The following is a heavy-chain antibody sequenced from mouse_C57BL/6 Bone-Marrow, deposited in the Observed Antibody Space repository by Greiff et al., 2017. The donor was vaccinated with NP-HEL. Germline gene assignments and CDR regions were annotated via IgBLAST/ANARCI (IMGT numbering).Heavy chain of an antibody. J-gene: IGHJ3*01. V-gene: IGHV5-6*01. CDR1: GFTFSSYG. CDR3: ARGFLAWFAY. Sequence: EVMLVESGGDLVKPGGSLKLSCAASGFTFSSYGMSWVRQTPDKRLEWVATISSGGSYTYYPDSVKGRFTISRDNAKNTLYLQMSSLKSEDTAMYYCARGFLAWFAYWGQGTLVTVSA. CDR2: ISSGGSYT.